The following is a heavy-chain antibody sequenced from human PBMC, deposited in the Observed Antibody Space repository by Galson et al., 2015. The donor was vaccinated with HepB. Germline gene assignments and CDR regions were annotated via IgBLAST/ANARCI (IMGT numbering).Heavy chain of an antibody. CDR3: ARGQDGDLYYYMDV. Sequence: SVKVSCKASGYTFTSYDINWVRQATGQGLEWMGWMNPNSGNTGYAQKFQGRVTMTRNTSISTAYMELSSLRSEDTAVYYCARGQDGDLYYYMDVWGKGTTVTVSS. CDR1: GYTFTSYD. D-gene: IGHD4-17*01. J-gene: IGHJ6*03. V-gene: IGHV1-8*01. CDR2: MNPNSGNT.